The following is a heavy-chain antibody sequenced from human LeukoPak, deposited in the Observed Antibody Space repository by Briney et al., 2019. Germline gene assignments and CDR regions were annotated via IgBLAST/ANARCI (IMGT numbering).Heavy chain of an antibody. V-gene: IGHV3-64*04. D-gene: IGHD6-19*01. CDR1: GFTFSSYA. CDR3: ARVSSSGWYWGMNIDY. Sequence: GGSLRLSCSASGFTFSSYAMHWVRQAPGKGLEYVSAISSNGGSTYYADSVKGRFTISRDNSKNTLYPQMNSLRAEDTAVYYCARVSSSGWYWGMNIDYWGQGTLVTVSS. J-gene: IGHJ4*02. CDR2: ISSNGGST.